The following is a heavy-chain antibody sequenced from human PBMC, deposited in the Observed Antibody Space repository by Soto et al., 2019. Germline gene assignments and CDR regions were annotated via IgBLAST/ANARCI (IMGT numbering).Heavy chain of an antibody. CDR3: ARSGAGSGWL. J-gene: IGHJ4*02. D-gene: IGHD6-19*01. Sequence: QVQLQESGPGLVRPSETLSLTCAVSVCSVSSGHYYWSWSRQPPGKGLEWIGFINYSGSTSYNPPLKSRVTISVDTSKNQFSLKMSSVTAADTDVYYCARSGAGSGWLGGQGTLVTVSS. CDR1: VCSVSSGHYY. CDR2: INYSGST. V-gene: IGHV4-61*01.